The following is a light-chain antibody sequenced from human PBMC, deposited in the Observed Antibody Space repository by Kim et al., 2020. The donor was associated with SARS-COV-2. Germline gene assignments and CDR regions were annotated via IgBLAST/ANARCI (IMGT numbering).Light chain of an antibody. V-gene: IGKV3-20*01. CDR3: QQYGGGLA. J-gene: IGKJ4*01. Sequence: EIVLTQSPGTLSLSPGERATLSCRASQSVSTTHLAWYQQKPGQAPRVLIYGASSRATGIPDRFSGSGSGTDFTLTISRLEPEDFAVYYCQQYGGGLAFGGGTKLEIK. CDR2: GAS. CDR1: QSVSTTH.